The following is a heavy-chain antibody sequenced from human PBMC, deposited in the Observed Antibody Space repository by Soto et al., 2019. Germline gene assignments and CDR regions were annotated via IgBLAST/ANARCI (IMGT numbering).Heavy chain of an antibody. D-gene: IGHD3-16*01. CDR3: ARDVGGEATIRY. CDR2: IIPNFGTT. CDR1: GGSFSNFV. J-gene: IGHJ4*02. V-gene: IGHV1-69*01. Sequence: QVQLVQSGAEVKKPGSSVKVSCKASGGSFSNFVISWVRQAPGQGLEWMGGIIPNFGTTTYAQKFQGKVTITADETTRTASLAPSGLTSEDPSVYYCARDVGGEATIRYWGQGNLVTVSS.